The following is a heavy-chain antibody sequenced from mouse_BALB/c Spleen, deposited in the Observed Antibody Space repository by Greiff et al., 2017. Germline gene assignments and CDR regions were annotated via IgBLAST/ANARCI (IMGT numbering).Heavy chain of an antibody. CDR2: ISSGSSTI. V-gene: IGHV5-17*02. Sequence: EVKVVESGGGLVQPGGSRKLSCAASGFTFSSFGMHWVRQAPEKGLEWVAYISSGSSTIYYADTVKGRFTISRDNPKNTLFLQMTSLRSEDTAMYYCARFYYYAMDYWGQGTSVTVSS. J-gene: IGHJ4*01. CDR1: GFTFSSFG. CDR3: ARFYYYAMDY.